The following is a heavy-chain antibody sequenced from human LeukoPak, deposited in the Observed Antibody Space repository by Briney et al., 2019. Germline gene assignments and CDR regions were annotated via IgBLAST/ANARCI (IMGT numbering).Heavy chain of an antibody. CDR2: IWYDGSNK. CDR3: AKPGSRGTAVTADLES. CDR1: GFTFSSYG. V-gene: IGHV3-33*06. J-gene: IGHJ5*02. D-gene: IGHD4-23*01. Sequence: GGSLRLSCAASGFTFSSYGMHWVRQAPGKGLEWVAVIWYDGSNKYYADSVKGRFTISRDNSENTLYLQMNSLRVEDAAVYYCAKPGSRGTAVTADLESWGQGNLVTVSS.